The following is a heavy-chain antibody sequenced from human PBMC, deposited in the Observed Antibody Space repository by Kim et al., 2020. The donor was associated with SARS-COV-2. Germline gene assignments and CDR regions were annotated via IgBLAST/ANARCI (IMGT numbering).Heavy chain of an antibody. CDR2: INAGGEST. CDR3: AKGRGHTGPATDY. CDR1: GFTFSSYA. Sequence: GGSLRLSCAASGFTFSSYAMRWVRQAPGKGLEWVSDINAGGESTYYADSVKARFSISRDNTKNTLYLQMDSLRAEDTAIYYCAKGRGHTGPATDYWGPGT. J-gene: IGHJ4*02. V-gene: IGHV3-23*01. D-gene: IGHD2-2*01.